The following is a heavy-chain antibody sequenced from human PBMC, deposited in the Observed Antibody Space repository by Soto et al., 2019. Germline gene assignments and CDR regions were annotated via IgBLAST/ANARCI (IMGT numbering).Heavy chain of an antibody. CDR2: XXXXXXXX. D-gene: IGHD3-10*01. Sequence: GASVKVSCKSSGYTFTNSDLNWVRQATGQGLEXXGWXXXXXXXXXXXXXXXXXXXXXRDTSTRTAYLELSSLRYEDTAVYYCARVRGRLYGTGNYYRLYYFDLWGQGTLVTVSS. CDR1: GYTFTNSD. J-gene: IGHJ4*02. V-gene: IGHV1-8*01. CDR3: ARVRGRLYGTGNYYRLYYFDL.